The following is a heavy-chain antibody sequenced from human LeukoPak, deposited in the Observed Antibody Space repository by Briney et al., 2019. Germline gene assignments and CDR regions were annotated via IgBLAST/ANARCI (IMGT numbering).Heavy chain of an antibody. V-gene: IGHV4-59*08. CDR2: IYYSGST. J-gene: IGHJ5*02. Sequence: PSETLSLTCTVSGGSISSYYWSWIRQPPGKGLEWIGYIYYSGSTNCNPSLKSRVTISVDTSKNQFSLKLSSVTAADTAVYYCARGIDSSSWYNWFDPWGQGTLVTVSS. CDR3: ARGIDSSSWYNWFDP. CDR1: GGSISSYY. D-gene: IGHD6-13*01.